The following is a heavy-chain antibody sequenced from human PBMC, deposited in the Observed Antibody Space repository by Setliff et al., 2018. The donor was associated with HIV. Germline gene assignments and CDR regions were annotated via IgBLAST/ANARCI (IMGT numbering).Heavy chain of an antibody. CDR3: TRSTTAD. Sequence: ASVKVSCKASGYTFTDYYIHWVRQAPGQGLEWIGWIYPNTGGTNYAQKFQCRVTMTRDTSISTAYMELSRLTSDDTAIYYCTRSTTADWGQGTMVTVSS. J-gene: IGHJ4*02. CDR1: GYTFTDYY. CDR2: IYPNTGGT. V-gene: IGHV1-2*02. D-gene: IGHD4-17*01.